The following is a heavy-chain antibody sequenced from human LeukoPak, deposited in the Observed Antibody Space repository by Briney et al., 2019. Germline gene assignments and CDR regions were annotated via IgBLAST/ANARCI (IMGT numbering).Heavy chain of an antibody. J-gene: IGHJ4*02. CDR2: IKQDGSEK. CDR3: ARVPPYDGCFDY. V-gene: IGHV3-7*01. Sequence: GGSLRLSCAACGLTYSIYCMSCVRRAPGKGREGGANIKQDGSEKYYVDSVKGRFTISRDNAKNSLYLQMNSLRAEDTAVYYCARVPPYDGCFDYWGQGTLVTVSS. CDR1: GLTYSIYC. D-gene: IGHD3-10*01.